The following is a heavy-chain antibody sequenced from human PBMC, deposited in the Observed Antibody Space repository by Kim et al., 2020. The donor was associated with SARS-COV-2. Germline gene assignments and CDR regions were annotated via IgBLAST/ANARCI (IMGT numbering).Heavy chain of an antibody. J-gene: IGHJ6*02. CDR3: ARRNHFDIRDIVVVPAAILVVGPGGMDV. CDR2: ISSSSSYI. D-gene: IGHD2-2*01. CDR1: GFTFSSYS. Sequence: GGSLRLSCAASGFTFSSYSMNWVRQAPGKGLEWVSSISSSSSYIYYADSVKGRFTISRDNAKNSLYLQMNSLRAEDTAVYYCARRNHFDIRDIVVVPAAILVVGPGGMDVWGQGTTVTVSS. V-gene: IGHV3-21*01.